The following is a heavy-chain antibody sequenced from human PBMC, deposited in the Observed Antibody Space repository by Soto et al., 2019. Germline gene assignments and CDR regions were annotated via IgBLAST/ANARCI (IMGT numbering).Heavy chain of an antibody. J-gene: IGHJ6*02. CDR1: GYTFTTSG. D-gene: IGHD1-26*01. Sequence: QVQLVQSGPEVKKPGASVKVSCEASGYTFTTSGISWVRQAPGQGLEWMGWISTYNGDTNSAQKFQGGVTMTADTSTGTANMELMSLKSDDTAVYYCARQGSWPYYYYGLDVWGQGTTVTVSS. CDR3: ARQGSWPYYYYGLDV. V-gene: IGHV1-18*01. CDR2: ISTYNGDT.